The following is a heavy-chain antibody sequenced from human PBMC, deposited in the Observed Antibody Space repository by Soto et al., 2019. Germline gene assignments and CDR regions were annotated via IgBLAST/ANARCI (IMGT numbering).Heavy chain of an antibody. V-gene: IGHV3-30*18. CDR1: GFTFSSYG. D-gene: IGHD5-18*01. J-gene: IGHJ6*02. CDR2: ISYDGSNK. Sequence: QVQLVESGGGVVQPGRSLRLSCAASGFTFSSYGMHWVRQAPGKGLEWVAVISYDGSNKYYADSVKGRFTISRDNSKNTLYLQMNSLRAEDTAVYYCAKDMWIQLWALEYYGMDVWGQGTTVTVSS. CDR3: AKDMWIQLWALEYYGMDV.